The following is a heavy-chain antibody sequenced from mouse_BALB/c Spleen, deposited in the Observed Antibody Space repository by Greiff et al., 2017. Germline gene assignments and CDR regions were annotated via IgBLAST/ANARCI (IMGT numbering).Heavy chain of an antibody. Sequence: EVKLVESGGGLVQPKGSLKLSCAASGFTFNTYAMNWVRQAPGKGLEWVARIRSKSNNYATYYADSVKDRFTISRDDSQSMLYLQMNNLKTEDTAMYYCVRHKYGKFAMDYWGQGTSVTVSS. D-gene: IGHD2-10*02. CDR2: IRSKSNNYAT. CDR3: VRHKYGKFAMDY. V-gene: IGHV10-1*02. CDR1: GFTFNTYA. J-gene: IGHJ4*01.